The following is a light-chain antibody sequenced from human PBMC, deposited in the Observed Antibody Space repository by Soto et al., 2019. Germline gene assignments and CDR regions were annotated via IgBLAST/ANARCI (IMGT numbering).Light chain of an antibody. V-gene: IGKV1-5*03. CDR2: KAS. Sequence: DIQMTQSPSTLSASVGDRVTITCRASESIDSWLAWHQQKPGRAPKLLISKASSLESGVPSRFSGSGFGTEFTLTISRLQPDDFPTYYCQQYNSYRAFGQGTKVAIK. CDR1: ESIDSW. J-gene: IGKJ1*01. CDR3: QQYNSYRA.